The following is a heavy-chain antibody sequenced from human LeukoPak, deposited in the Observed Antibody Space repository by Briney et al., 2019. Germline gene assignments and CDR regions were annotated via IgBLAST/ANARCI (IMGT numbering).Heavy chain of an antibody. J-gene: IGHJ3*02. CDR3: ARSTTVADDAFDI. CDR2: ISSSSSYI. V-gene: IGHV3-21*01. Sequence: GGSLRLSCAASGFTFSSYSMNWVRQAPGKGLEWVSSISSSSSYIYYADSVKGRFTISRDNAKNSLYLQMNSLRAEDTALYYCARSTTVADDAFDIWGQGTMVTVPS. CDR1: GFTFSSYS. D-gene: IGHD5/OR15-5a*01.